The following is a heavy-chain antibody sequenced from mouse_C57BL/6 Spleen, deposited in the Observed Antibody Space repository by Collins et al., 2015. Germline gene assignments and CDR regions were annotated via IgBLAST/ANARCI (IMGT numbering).Heavy chain of an antibody. CDR3: ARSEDFLLPLFLDY. CDR2: IYPGSGST. D-gene: IGHD1-1*01. V-gene: IGHV1-55*01. Sequence: QVQLQQPGAELVKPGASVKMSCKASGYTFTSYWITWVKQRPGQGLEWIGDIYPGSGSTNYNEKFKSKATLTVDTSSSTAYMQLSSLTSEDSAVYYCARSEDFLLPLFLDYWGQGTTLTVSS. J-gene: IGHJ2*01. CDR1: GYTFTSYW.